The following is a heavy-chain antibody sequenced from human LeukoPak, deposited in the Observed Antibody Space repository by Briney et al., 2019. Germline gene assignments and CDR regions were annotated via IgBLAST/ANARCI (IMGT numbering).Heavy chain of an antibody. J-gene: IGHJ5*02. CDR1: GFTFSSYG. D-gene: IGHD3-10*01. V-gene: IGHV3-23*01. CDR2: ITDNGANT. Sequence: GGSLRLSCAASGFTFSSYGMSWVRQAPGKGLEWVSAITDNGANTFYADSVKGRFTISRDNSKNTMYLQMNSLRAEDTALYYCARDRSGSYPNWFDPWGQGTLVTVSS. CDR3: ARDRSGSYPNWFDP.